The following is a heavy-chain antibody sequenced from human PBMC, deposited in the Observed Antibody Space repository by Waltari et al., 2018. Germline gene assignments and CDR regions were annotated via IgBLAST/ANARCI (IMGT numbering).Heavy chain of an antibody. CDR1: GFTFSDYS. J-gene: IGHJ4*01. Sequence: EVQLVESGGGLVNPGGSLRLSCAASGFTFSDYSMTWVRQAPGKGLEWVSSIMSADYSLAADSMKGRFIISRDNAKNSLYLQMNGLSGEDTAVYYCARVIVYSDSPVCDFWGQGTLVIVSS. CDR2: IMSADYS. CDR3: ARVIVYSDSPVCDF. D-gene: IGHD2-21*01. V-gene: IGHV3-21*01.